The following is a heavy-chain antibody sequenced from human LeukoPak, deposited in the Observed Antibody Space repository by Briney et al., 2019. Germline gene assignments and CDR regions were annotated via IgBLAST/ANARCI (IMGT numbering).Heavy chain of an antibody. CDR1: GDTFTRNW. CDR2: INPTGDYT. CDR3: ARDHSIDDKSWWLDP. V-gene: IGHV1-46*01. D-gene: IGHD1-1*01. J-gene: IGHJ5*02. Sequence: GASVKVSCKTSGDTFTRNWMHWIRQGPGQGLEWIGVINPTGDYTMYAQKFQGRVIVTRDMSSNTDYMELGSLRSDDTAVYYCARDHSIDDKSWWLDPWGQGTLVTVSS.